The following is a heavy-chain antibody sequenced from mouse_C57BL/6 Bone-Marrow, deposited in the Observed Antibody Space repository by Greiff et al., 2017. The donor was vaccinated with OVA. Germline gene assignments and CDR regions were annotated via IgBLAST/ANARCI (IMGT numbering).Heavy chain of an antibody. CDR3: TRGYYFDY. CDR1: GYTFTSYT. Sequence: VQLQQSGAELARPGASVKMSCKASGYTFTSYTIHWVKQRPGQGLEWIGYIDPTNDYTNYNQKFKGKATLTADKSSSTAYMQLSSLTSEDSAVYYGTRGYYFDYWGQGTTLTVSS. J-gene: IGHJ2*01. V-gene: IGHV1-4*01. CDR2: IDPTNDYT.